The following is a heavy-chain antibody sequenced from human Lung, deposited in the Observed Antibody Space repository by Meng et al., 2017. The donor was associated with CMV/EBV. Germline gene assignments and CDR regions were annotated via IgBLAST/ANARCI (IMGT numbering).Heavy chain of an antibody. CDR2: IYPGDSDT. V-gene: IGHV5-51*01. D-gene: IGHD4-23*01. Sequence: GGSLRLXCKGSGYSFTSYWIGWVRQMPGKGLEWMGIIYPGDSDTRYSPSFQGQVTISADKSISTAYLQWSSLKASDTAMYYCARHEVYGGNPLMDVWGQGTTGTVSS. CDR3: ARHEVYGGNPLMDV. J-gene: IGHJ6*02. CDR1: GYSFTSYW.